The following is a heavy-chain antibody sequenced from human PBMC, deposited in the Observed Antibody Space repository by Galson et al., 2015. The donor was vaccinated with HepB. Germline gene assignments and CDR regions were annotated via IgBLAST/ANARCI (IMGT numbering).Heavy chain of an antibody. J-gene: IGHJ3*02. V-gene: IGHV1-69*04. CDR3: ARKYYYDSSGYYSVLGSAFDI. CDR1: GGNFSSYA. CDR2: IIPILGIA. Sequence: SVKVSCKASGGNFSSYAISWVRQAPGQGLEWMGRIIPILGIANYAQKFQGRVTITAEKSTSTAYMELSSLRSEDTSLYYCARKYYYDSSGYYSVLGSAFDIWGQVTMVTVSS. D-gene: IGHD3-22*01.